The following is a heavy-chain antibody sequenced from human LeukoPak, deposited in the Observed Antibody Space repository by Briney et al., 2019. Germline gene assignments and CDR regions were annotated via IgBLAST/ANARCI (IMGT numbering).Heavy chain of an antibody. CDR3: ARYYGSGRGYYGLDV. J-gene: IGHJ6*02. D-gene: IGHD3-10*01. CDR2: IPYDGSNK. Sequence: GRSLRLSCEASGFXFSTYGMHWVRQAPGKGLEWITLIPYDGSNKYYADSVKGRFTISRDNSKNTLYLQMNSLRAEDTAVYYCARYYGSGRGYYGLDVWGQGSTVTVFS. V-gene: IGHV3-30*03. CDR1: GFXFSTYG.